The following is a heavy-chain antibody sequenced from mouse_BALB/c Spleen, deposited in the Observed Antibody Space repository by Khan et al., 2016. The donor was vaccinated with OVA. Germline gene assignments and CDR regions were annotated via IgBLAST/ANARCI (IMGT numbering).Heavy chain of an antibody. CDR2: IASGSGST. D-gene: IGHD1-1*01. J-gene: IGHJ4*01. Sequence: DLVMPGAAVTLSCKASGYTFTSYWLNWIKQRPGQGLEWIGRIASGSGSTSYNDMFQGKATLTVDASSSTDSIQLSSLSTSDPAVYVCARSNYYGSGLYAMDYWGQGTSVTVSS. CDR1: GYTFTSYW. V-gene: IGHV1S41*01. CDR3: ARSNYYGSGLYAMDY.